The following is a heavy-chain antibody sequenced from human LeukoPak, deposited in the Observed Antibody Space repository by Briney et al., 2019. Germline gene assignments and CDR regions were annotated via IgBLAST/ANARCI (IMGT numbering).Heavy chain of an antibody. J-gene: IGHJ4*02. V-gene: IGHV3-21*01. CDR3: ARDQSFEVDTAIRD. CDR2: ISSSSSYI. D-gene: IGHD5-18*01. Sequence: GRSLRLSCAASGFTFSSYGMHWVRQAPGKGLEWVSSISSSSSYIYYADSVKGRFTISRDNAKNSLYLQMNSLRAEDTAVYYCARDQSFEVDTAIRDWGQGTLVTVSS. CDR1: GFTFSSYG.